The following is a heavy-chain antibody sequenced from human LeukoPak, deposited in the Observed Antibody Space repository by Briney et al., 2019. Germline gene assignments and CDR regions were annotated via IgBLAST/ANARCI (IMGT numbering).Heavy chain of an antibody. CDR3: ATYKYDYVWGNQHFDY. CDR1: NASISSNTYY. D-gene: IGHD3-16*01. J-gene: IGHJ4*02. Sequence: SETLSLTCTVSNASISSNTYYRAWIRQPPGKGLEYIGSINYRGSTYYNPSLKSRVTLSVDTSKNQFSLRLNSVTAADTAVYYCATYKYDYVWGNQHFDYWGQGTLVAVSS. V-gene: IGHV4-39*07. CDR2: INYRGST.